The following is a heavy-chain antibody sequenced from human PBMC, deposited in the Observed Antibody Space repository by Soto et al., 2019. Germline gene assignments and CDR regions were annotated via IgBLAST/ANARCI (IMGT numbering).Heavy chain of an antibody. D-gene: IGHD5-12*01. CDR3: ARERMNRGYSGYVHPPDYYYGMDV. CDR2: IIPIFGTA. Sequence: ASVKVSCKASGGTFSSYAISWVRQAPGQGLEWMGGIIPIFGTANYAQKFQGRVTITADESTSTAYMELSSLRSEDTAVYYCARERMNRGYSGYVHPPDYYYGMDVWGQGTTVTVSS. V-gene: IGHV1-69*13. CDR1: GGTFSSYA. J-gene: IGHJ6*02.